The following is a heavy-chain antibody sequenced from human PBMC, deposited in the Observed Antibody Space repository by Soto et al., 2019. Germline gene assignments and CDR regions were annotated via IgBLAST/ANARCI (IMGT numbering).Heavy chain of an antibody. CDR1: GGSVSSGIYN. V-gene: IGHV4-61*01. Sequence: KASETLSLTCTVSGGSVSSGIYNWGWIRHPPGKGLEWIGFMYYSGSTNYTPSLKSRVTMSIDTSRNQFSLKLSSVTAADTAVYYCARVSYDFWSGYYYTYYFDYWGQGALVTVSS. CDR3: ARVSYDFWSGYYYTYYFDY. CDR2: MYYSGST. J-gene: IGHJ4*02. D-gene: IGHD3-3*01.